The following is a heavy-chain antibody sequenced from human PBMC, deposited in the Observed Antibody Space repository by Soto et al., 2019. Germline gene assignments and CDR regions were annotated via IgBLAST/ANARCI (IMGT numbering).Heavy chain of an antibody. J-gene: IGHJ4*02. CDR1: AYTFTTFG. D-gene: IGHD3-16*01. CDR3: ARGPYAGSFDY. V-gene: IGHV1-18*01. CDR2: ISPHNGNT. Sequence: QVQLVQSGTEVKKPGASVKVSCKAFAYTFTTFGITWVRQAPGQGLEWMGWISPHNGNTNYAQKVQGRVTMTTDTSPSTAYMELRSLRSDDTAVYYCARGPYAGSFDYWGQGALVTVSS.